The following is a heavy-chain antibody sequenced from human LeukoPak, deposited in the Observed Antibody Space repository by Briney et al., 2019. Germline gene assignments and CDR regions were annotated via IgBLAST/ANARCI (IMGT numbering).Heavy chain of an antibody. D-gene: IGHD3-10*01. J-gene: IGHJ4*02. CDR1: GFTFSSYA. V-gene: IGHV3-30*04. CDR3: AKDPKGLWFGFGYY. Sequence: GGSLRLSCAASGFTFSSYAMHWVRQAPGKGLEWVAVISYDGSNKYYADSVKGRFTISRDNSKNTLYLQMNSLRAEDTAVYYCAKDPKGLWFGFGYYWGQGTLVTVSS. CDR2: ISYDGSNK.